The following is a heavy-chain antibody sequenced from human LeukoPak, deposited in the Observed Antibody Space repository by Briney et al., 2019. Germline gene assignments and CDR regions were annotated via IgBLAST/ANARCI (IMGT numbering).Heavy chain of an antibody. J-gene: IGHJ3*02. V-gene: IGHV3-53*01. CDR2: IYSGGST. CDR1: GXSVSSNY. CDR3: ARSSAWYAFDI. Sequence: PGGSLRLSCSASGXSVSSNYRSWVRQAPGKGLEWVSVIYSGGSTYSADPVKGRFTISRDNSKNTLYLQMNSLRAEDTAVYYCARSSAWYAFDIWGRGTMVTVSS. D-gene: IGHD6-19*01.